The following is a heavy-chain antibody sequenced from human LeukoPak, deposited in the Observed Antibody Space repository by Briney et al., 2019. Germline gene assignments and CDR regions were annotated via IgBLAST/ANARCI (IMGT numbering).Heavy chain of an antibody. Sequence: GGSLRLSCAASGFTFSSYWMSWVRQAPGKGLEWVANIKQDGSEKYYVDSVKGRFTISRDNAKNSLYLQMNSLRAEDTALYYCAKDTTDYYGSGSYDYWGQGTLVTVSS. CDR2: IKQDGSEK. J-gene: IGHJ4*02. V-gene: IGHV3-7*03. CDR3: AKDTTDYYGSGSYDY. D-gene: IGHD3-10*01. CDR1: GFTFSSYW.